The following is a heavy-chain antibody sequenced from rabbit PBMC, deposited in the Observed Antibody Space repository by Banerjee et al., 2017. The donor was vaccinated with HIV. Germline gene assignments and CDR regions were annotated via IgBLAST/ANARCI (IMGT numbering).Heavy chain of an antibody. J-gene: IGHJ6*01. Sequence: QEQLVESGGGLVQPGASLTLTCTASGFSFSSGYWICWVRQAPGKGLEWIGCIGAGSGTTYYATWAKGRFTISKTSSTTVALQMTSLTAADTATYFCARNLPYAGSTYSDLWGPGTLVTVS. CDR1: GFSFSSGYW. CDR3: ARNLPYAGSTYSDL. V-gene: IGHV1S45*01. D-gene: IGHD8-1*01. CDR2: IGAGSGTT.